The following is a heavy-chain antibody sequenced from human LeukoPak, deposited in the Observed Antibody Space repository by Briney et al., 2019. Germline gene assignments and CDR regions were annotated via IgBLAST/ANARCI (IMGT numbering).Heavy chain of an antibody. CDR3: ARAEGGIAAAGDY. Sequence: PGGSLRLSCVASGFTFGKYWMSWVRQAPGKGLEWVAVISDDGSNKYYADSVKGRFTISRDNSKNTLYLQMNSLRAEDTAVYHCARAEGGIAAAGDYWGQGTLVTVSS. J-gene: IGHJ4*02. V-gene: IGHV3-30-3*01. CDR2: ISDDGSNK. D-gene: IGHD6-13*01. CDR1: GFTFGKYW.